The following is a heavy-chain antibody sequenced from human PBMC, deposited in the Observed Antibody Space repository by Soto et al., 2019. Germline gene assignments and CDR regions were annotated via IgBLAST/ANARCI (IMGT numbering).Heavy chain of an antibody. CDR2: ISGSGDNT. CDR3: AVRRIGSYFDS. J-gene: IGHJ4*02. V-gene: IGHV3-23*01. CDR1: GFTFSTYA. D-gene: IGHD3-10*01. Sequence: GSLRLSCAASGFTFSTYAMSWVRQVPGKGLEWVSGISGSGDNTYYADSVKGRFTISSDNSKNTLYLQMNSLRAEDTAVYHCAVRRIGSYFDSWGQGTLVTVSS.